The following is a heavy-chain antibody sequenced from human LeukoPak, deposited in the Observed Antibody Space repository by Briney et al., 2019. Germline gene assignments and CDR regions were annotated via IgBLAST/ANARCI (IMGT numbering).Heavy chain of an antibody. V-gene: IGHV4-30-2*01. CDR1: GGSISSGGYS. D-gene: IGHD5-24*01. CDR2: IYHSGST. Sequence: SQTLSLTCAVSGGSISSGGYSWSWIRQPPGKGLEWIGYIYHSGSTYYNPSLKSRVTISVDRSKNQFSLKLSSVTAADTAVYYCARAGHNWVYFDYWGQGTLVTVSS. J-gene: IGHJ4*02. CDR3: ARAGHNWVYFDY.